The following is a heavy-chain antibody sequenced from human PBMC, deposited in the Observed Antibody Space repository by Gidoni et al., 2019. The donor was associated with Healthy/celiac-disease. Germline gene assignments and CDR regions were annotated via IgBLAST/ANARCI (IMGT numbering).Heavy chain of an antibody. CDR3: AKARGYDFWSGYYDY. Sequence: QVQLVESGGGVVQPGRSLRLSCAASGFTFSSYGMHWVRQAPGKGLEWVAVISYDGSKKYYADSVKGRFTISRDNSKNTLYLQMNSLRAEDTAVYYCAKARGYDFWSGYYDYWGQGTLVTVSS. V-gene: IGHV3-30*18. CDR1: GFTFSSYG. D-gene: IGHD3-3*01. J-gene: IGHJ4*02. CDR2: ISYDGSKK.